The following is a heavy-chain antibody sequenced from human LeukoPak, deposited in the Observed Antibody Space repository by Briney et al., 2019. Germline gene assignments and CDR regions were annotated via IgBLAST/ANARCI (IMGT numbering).Heavy chain of an antibody. D-gene: IGHD2-21*02. CDR2: IYYSGST. Sequence: SETLSLTCTVSGGSISSSSYYWGWIRQPPGKGLEWIGSIYYSGSTFYNPSLKSRITISVDTSKNQFSLKLSSVTAADSAVFYCARLNCGGDCYSIARSGYFDYWGQGTLVTVSS. CDR1: GGSISSSSYY. J-gene: IGHJ4*02. V-gene: IGHV4-39*01. CDR3: ARLNCGGDCYSIARSGYFDY.